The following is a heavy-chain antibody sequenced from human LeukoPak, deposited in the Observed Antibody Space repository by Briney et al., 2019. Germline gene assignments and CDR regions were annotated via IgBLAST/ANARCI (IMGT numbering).Heavy chain of an antibody. CDR3: ATTSTSSSWYFDY. V-gene: IGHV5-51*01. Sequence: GESLKISCKGSGYSFTSYWIGWVRQMPGKGLEWMGIIYPGDSDTRYSPSFQGQVTISADKSISTAYLQWSSLKASDTAMYYCATTSTSSSWYFDYWGQGTLATVSS. J-gene: IGHJ4*02. D-gene: IGHD6-13*01. CDR2: IYPGDSDT. CDR1: GYSFTSYW.